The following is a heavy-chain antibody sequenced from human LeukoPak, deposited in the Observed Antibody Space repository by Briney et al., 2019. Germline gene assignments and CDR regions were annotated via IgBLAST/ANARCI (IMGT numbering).Heavy chain of an antibody. Sequence: SETLSLTCTVSGGSISSTNYYWGWIRQPPGKGLEWIGNIYYSGHTYYNPSLKSRISISVDTSKNQFSLNLSSVTAADTAVYYCTRDTGDDSSGYPDYWGQGTLVTVSS. J-gene: IGHJ4*02. CDR3: TRDTGDDSSGYPDY. CDR1: GGSISSTNYY. CDR2: IYYSGHT. D-gene: IGHD3-22*01. V-gene: IGHV4-39*07.